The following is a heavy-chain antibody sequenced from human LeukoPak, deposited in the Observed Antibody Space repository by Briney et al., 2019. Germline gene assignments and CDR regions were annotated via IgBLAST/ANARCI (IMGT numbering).Heavy chain of an antibody. D-gene: IGHD3-9*01. CDR2: ISSSGDTL. CDR1: GFTFSSYG. CDR3: VGADYDILTGYYIDY. J-gene: IGHJ4*02. V-gene: IGHV3-48*04. Sequence: GRSLRLSCAASGFTFSSYGMHWVRQAPGKGLEWVSYISSSGDTLYYANSMKGRFTISRDNAKNSLYLQMNSLRAEDTAVYYCVGADYDILTGYYIDYWGQGALVTVSS.